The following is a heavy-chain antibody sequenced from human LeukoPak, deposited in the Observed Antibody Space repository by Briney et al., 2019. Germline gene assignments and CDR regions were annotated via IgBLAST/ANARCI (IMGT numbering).Heavy chain of an antibody. CDR3: AKGQELDDGVFDS. CDR2: IRSNGDTA. Sequence: GGSLRLSCAASGFTFSRIAMSWVRQAPGKGLEWVSKIRSNGDTAYNADSVRGRFSISRDNSKNTLFLQMDSLRVENTAIYYCAKGQELDDGVFDSWGQGTLVTVSS. J-gene: IGHJ4*02. V-gene: IGHV3-23*01. D-gene: IGHD1-1*01. CDR1: GFTFSRIA.